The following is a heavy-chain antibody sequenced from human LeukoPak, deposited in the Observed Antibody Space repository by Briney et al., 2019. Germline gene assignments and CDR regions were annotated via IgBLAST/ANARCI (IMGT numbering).Heavy chain of an antibody. CDR1: GFTFTSSA. CDR3: ARDIAVAAFDY. V-gene: IGHV7-4-1*02. J-gene: IGHJ4*02. Sequence: GASVKVSCKASGFTFTSSAVQWVRQARGQRLEWIGWINTNTGNPAYAQGFTGRFVFSLDTSVSTAYLQISSLKTEDTAVYYCARDIAVAAFDYWGQGTLVTVSS. D-gene: IGHD6-19*01. CDR2: INTNTGNP.